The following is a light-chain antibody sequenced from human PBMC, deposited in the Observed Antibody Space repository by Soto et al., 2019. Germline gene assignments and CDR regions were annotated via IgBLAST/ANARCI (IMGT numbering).Light chain of an antibody. CDR2: DAS. V-gene: IGKV1-39*01. CDR3: QQTYSTFVS. CDR1: QTISTF. J-gene: IGKJ4*01. Sequence: DIQMTQSPSSLSASVGDRVTVTCRSSQTISTFLHRFQQKPGKAPNLLIYDASSLQSGVPSRFSGSGSGTDFTLTISSLQPEDFGTYYCQQTYSTFVSFGGGTKVDIK.